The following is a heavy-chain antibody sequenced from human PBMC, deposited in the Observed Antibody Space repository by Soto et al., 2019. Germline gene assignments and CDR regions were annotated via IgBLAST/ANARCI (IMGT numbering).Heavy chain of an antibody. CDR3: ASSVLVTLMLYCFDL. V-gene: IGHV5-51*01. J-gene: IGHJ4*02. CDR2: IYPDDSDT. CDR1: GYSFSNFW. D-gene: IGHD2-8*01. Sequence: ESLNISCQACGYSFSNFWIGWVRQMPGEGLEWLGIIYPDDSDTRYSPSFLGQVTISADKSIKTTYLQWSSLKASDTAIYFCASSVLVTLMLYCFDLWGQGTLVTVSS.